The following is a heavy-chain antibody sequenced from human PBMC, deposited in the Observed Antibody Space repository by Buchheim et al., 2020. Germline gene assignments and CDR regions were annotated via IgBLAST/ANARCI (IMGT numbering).Heavy chain of an antibody. V-gene: IGHV4-30-4*01. D-gene: IGHD4-17*01. Sequence: QVQLQESGPGLVKPSQTLSLTCTVSGGSISSGDYYWSWIRQPPGKGLEWIGYIYYSGDTYYNPSLKSRVIVSVDTSKNQFSLKLSSVTAADTAVYYCARAPVGYGHSTPCDPGGRGTL. CDR3: ARAPVGYGHSTPCDP. J-gene: IGHJ5*02. CDR2: IYYSGDT. CDR1: GGSISSGDYY.